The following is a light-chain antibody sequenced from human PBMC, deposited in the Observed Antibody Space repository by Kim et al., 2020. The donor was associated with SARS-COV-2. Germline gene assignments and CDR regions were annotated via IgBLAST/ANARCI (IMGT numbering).Light chain of an antibody. CDR1: SSDVGGYNY. V-gene: IGLV2-14*03. CDR3: SSYTSSITLV. Sequence: GQSISISCTGSSSDVGGYNYVSWYQQHPGKAPKLIIYDVSIRPSGVPNRFSGSKSGNTASLTISGLQAEDEADYFCSSYTSSITLVFGGGTQLTVL. CDR2: DVS. J-gene: IGLJ2*01.